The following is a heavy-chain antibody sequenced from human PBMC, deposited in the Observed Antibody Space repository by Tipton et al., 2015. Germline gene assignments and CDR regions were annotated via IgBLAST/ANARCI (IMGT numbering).Heavy chain of an antibody. D-gene: IGHD3-22*01. CDR2: ISNSGSTI. CDR1: GFTFSDYY. CDR3: AKDGHTIVVVVIFEY. J-gene: IGHJ4*02. Sequence: SLRLSCAASGFTFSDYYMNWIRQAPGKGLEWVSYISNSGSTIYYADSVKGRFTISRDNSKNTLYLQMNSLRAEDTAVYYCAKDGHTIVVVVIFEYWGQGTLVTVSS. V-gene: IGHV3-11*01.